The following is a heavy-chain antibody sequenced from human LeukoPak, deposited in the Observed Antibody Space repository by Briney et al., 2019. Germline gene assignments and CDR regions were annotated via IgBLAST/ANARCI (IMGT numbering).Heavy chain of an antibody. CDR3: ARKTCGGDCFSFDY. CDR1: GGSFSGYY. J-gene: IGHJ4*02. D-gene: IGHD2-21*02. CDR2: IDHSGST. V-gene: IGHV4-34*01. Sequence: SETLSLTCAVYGGSFSGYYWSWIRQPPGKGLEWIGEIDHSGSTNYNPSLKSRVTISVDTSKNQFSLKLSSVTAADTAVYYCARKTCGGDCFSFDYWGPGTLVTVSS.